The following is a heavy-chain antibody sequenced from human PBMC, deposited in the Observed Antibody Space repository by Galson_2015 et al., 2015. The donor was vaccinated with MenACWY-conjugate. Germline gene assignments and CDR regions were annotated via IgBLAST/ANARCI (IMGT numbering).Heavy chain of an antibody. V-gene: IGHV5-10-1*01. CDR3: VKDLWELTS. J-gene: IGHJ4*02. CDR1: GYTFTNYW. D-gene: IGHD1-26*01. Sequence: QSGAEVKEPGGSLEISCKASGYTFTNYWIIWVRQMPGKGLEWMGRIDPSDSEVNYSPSFQGHLTISADKSISTAYLQWSSLKASDTAVYYCVKDLWELTSWGQGTLVTVSS. CDR2: IDPSDSEV.